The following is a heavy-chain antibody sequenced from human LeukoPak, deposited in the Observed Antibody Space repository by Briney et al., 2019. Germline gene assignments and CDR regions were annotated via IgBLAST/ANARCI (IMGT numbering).Heavy chain of an antibody. CDR3: ARELRTFDS. Sequence: GSLRLSCAASGFTFSSYWMTWVRQAPGKGLEWVANIKHNGDELNYVDSVEDRSTISRDNAKNSLYLHMTSLRAEDTAVYYCARELRTFDSWGQGTLVTVSS. D-gene: IGHD3-16*01. CDR1: GFTFSSYW. V-gene: IGHV3-7*01. J-gene: IGHJ4*02. CDR2: IKHNGDEL.